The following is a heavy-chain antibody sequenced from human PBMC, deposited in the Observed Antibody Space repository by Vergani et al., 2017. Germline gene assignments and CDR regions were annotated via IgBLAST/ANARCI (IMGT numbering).Heavy chain of an antibody. D-gene: IGHD2-21*02. CDR3: ARPKYCGGDCYYGYDY. CDR1: GFTFTNFA. CDR2: ISGSGGFT. J-gene: IGHJ4*02. Sequence: EVQLLESGGNLVQPGGSLRLSCAASGFTFTNFAMTWVRQAPGEGLEWVSGISGSGGFTYYADSVKGRFTISRDNSKNTMFLQMNNLRAEDTAVYYCARPKYCGGDCYYGYDYWGQGTLVTVSS. V-gene: IGHV3-23*01.